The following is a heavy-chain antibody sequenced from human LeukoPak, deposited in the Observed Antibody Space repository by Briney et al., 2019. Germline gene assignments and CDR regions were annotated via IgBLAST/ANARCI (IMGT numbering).Heavy chain of an antibody. D-gene: IGHD2-2*02. CDR1: GYTFTTYG. Sequence: ASVKVSCKASGYTFTTYGISWVRQAPGQGPEWMRWINPYNGNRNDAQKLQGRVTMTTDTPTSTAYMELRSLRFDGTAVYYCARELYGRFDYWGQGTLVTVSS. V-gene: IGHV1-18*01. CDR3: ARELYGRFDY. J-gene: IGHJ4*02. CDR2: INPYNGNR.